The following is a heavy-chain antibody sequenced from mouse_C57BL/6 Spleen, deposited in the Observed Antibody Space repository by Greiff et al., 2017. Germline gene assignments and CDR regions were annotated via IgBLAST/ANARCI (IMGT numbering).Heavy chain of an antibody. CDR3: AKEGGYFDV. Sequence: VHVKQSGPELVKPGASVKISCKASGYSFTDYNMNWVKQSNGKSLEWIGVINPNYGTTSYNQKFKGKATLTVNQSSSTAYMQLNSLTSEDSAVYYCAKEGGYFDVWGTGTTVTVSS. CDR2: INPNYGTT. V-gene: IGHV1-39*01. J-gene: IGHJ1*03. CDR1: GYSFTDYN.